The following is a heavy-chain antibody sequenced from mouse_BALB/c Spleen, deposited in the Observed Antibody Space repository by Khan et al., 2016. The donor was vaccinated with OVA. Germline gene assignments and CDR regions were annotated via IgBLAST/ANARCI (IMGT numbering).Heavy chain of an antibody. J-gene: IGHJ3*01. Sequence: VQLQESGPGLVQPSQSLSITCTVSGFSLITYGVHWVRQSPGKGLEWLGVIWSDGSTDYNAAFISRLSITKDNSKSQVFFTMNSLQPDDTAIYYCARRSYRCDVTYWGRGTIVTVSA. CDR3: ARRSYRCDVTY. D-gene: IGHD2-12*01. CDR1: GFSLITYG. CDR2: IWSDGST. V-gene: IGHV2-4-1*01.